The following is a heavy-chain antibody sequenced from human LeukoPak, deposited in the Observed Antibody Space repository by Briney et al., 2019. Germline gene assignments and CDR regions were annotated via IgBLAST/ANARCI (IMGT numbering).Heavy chain of an antibody. D-gene: IGHD3-10*01. V-gene: IGHV4-59*01. CDR2: IYYSGST. CDR3: ARVLRGSGSYYKGVYWFDP. J-gene: IGHJ5*02. Sequence: SETLSLTCTVSGGSISSYYWSWIRQPPGKGLEWIGYIYYSGSTSYNPSLKSRVTISVDTSKNQFSLKLSSVTAADTAVYYCARVLRGSGSYYKGVYWFDPWGQGTLVTVSS. CDR1: GGSISSYY.